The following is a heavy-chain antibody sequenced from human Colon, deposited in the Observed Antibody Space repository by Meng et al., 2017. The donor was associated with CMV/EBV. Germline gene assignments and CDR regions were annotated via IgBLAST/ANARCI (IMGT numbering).Heavy chain of an antibody. Sequence: QFTSQESVPTRVKPTPTLTLPCTFSGFSLSTNGVTVGWIRQPPGKALEWLALIYWDDDKRYSPSLKSRLTITKDTSKNQVVLTMINMDPVDTATYYCAHRFLRDSSSSLHFDSWGQGTLVTVSS. V-gene: IGHV2-5*02. CDR3: AHRFLRDSSSSLHFDS. D-gene: IGHD6-6*01. J-gene: IGHJ4*02. CDR1: GFSLSTNGVT. CDR2: IYWDDDK.